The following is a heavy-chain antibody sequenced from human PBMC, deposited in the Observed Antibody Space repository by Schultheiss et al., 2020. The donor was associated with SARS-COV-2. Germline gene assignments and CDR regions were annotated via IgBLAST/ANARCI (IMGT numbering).Heavy chain of an antibody. V-gene: IGHV3-23*01. D-gene: IGHD3-22*01. Sequence: GGSLRLSCAASGFTFSSYAMNWVRQAPGKGPEWVSGVSGTDGKTYYADSVNGRFTITRDNGKNSLYLQMNSLRAEDTALYYCAKDRNYYDSSGQLDYWGQGTLVTVSS. CDR1: GFTFSSYA. J-gene: IGHJ4*02. CDR2: VSGTDGKT. CDR3: AKDRNYYDSSGQLDY.